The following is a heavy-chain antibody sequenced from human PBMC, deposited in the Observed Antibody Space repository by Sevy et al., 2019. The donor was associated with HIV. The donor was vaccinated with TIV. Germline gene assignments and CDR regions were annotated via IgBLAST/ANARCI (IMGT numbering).Heavy chain of an antibody. D-gene: IGHD2-8*01. J-gene: IGHJ4*02. CDR2: LSFGCGEI. CDR1: GFTFSKYS. Sequence: RGSLRLSCAASGFTFSKYSMSWVRQPPGKGLERVSTLSFGCGEINYADSVKGRFTISRDNSKSSVYLQMNNLRPEDTAAYYCAREGCTKPHDYWGQGTLVTVSS. V-gene: IGHV3-23*01. CDR3: AREGCTKPHDY.